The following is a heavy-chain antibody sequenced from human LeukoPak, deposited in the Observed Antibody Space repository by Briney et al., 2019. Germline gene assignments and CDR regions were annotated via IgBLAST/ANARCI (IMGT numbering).Heavy chain of an antibody. Sequence: SETLSLTCTVSGGSISSYYWSWIRQPPGKGLEWIGHIYTSGSTSYNPSLKSRVTIAIDTSKNQFSLKLSSVTAADTAAYYCARGGNWNSYYFDYWGQGTLVTVSS. CDR3: ARGGNWNSYYFDY. J-gene: IGHJ4*02. CDR1: GGSISSYY. CDR2: IYTSGST. V-gene: IGHV4-4*08. D-gene: IGHD1-1*01.